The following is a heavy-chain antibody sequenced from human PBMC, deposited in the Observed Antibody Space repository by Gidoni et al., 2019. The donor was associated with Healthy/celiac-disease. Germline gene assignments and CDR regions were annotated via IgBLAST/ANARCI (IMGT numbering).Heavy chain of an antibody. V-gene: IGHV1-8*01. Sequence: QVQLVQSGAEVKKPEASVTVSCKASGSTFTSSVINWVRQAPGQGLEWLGWMNPNSGNTGDAQNVQGRVTMTRNTSISTAYMELSSLRSEDTAVYYCARAKEEYYDSSGPDAFDIWGQGTMVTVSS. J-gene: IGHJ3*02. CDR1: GSTFTSSV. CDR2: MNPNSGNT. CDR3: ARAKEEYYDSSGPDAFDI. D-gene: IGHD3-22*01.